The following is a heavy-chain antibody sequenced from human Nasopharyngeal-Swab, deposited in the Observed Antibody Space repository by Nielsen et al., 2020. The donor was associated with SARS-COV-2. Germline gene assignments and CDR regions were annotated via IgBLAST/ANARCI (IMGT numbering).Heavy chain of an antibody. CDR2: IFSSGST. J-gene: IGHJ4*02. V-gene: IGHV4-39*07. Sequence: SETLSLTCVVSGASISSRNNYWGWIRQSPGKGLEWIGTIFSSGSTYNPSLKSRVTMSVDTSKNQFSLKLTSVTAADTAVYYCARDESGDYLGLPFDHWGRGTRVTVSS. CDR1: GASISSRNNY. CDR3: ARDESGDYLGLPFDH. D-gene: IGHD4-17*01.